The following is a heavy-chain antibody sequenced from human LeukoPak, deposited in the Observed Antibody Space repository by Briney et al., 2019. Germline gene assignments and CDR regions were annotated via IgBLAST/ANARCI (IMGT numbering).Heavy chain of an antibody. CDR2: ISAYNGNT. J-gene: IGHJ6*03. CDR1: GYTFTSYG. D-gene: IGHD4-17*01. Sequence: ASVKVSCKASGYTFTSYGISWVRQAPGQGLEWMGWISAYNGNTNYAQKLQGRVTMTTDTSTSTAYMELRSLRSDDTAVYYCARVSIMATVTTRGEYYYYYYYMDVWGKGTTVTISS. CDR3: ARVSIMATVTTRGEYYYYYYYMDV. V-gene: IGHV1-18*01.